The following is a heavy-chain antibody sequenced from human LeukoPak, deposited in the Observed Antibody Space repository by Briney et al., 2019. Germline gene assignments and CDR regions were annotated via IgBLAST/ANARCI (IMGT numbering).Heavy chain of an antibody. Sequence: ASVKVSCKASGYTFTSYGISWVRQAPGQGLEWMGWISTYNGNTNYAQTLQGRVTMTTDTSTSTAYMELRSLRSDDTAVYYCARDPGSGLYYDFWSGYSSWFDPWGQGTLVTVSS. D-gene: IGHD3-3*01. CDR3: ARDPGSGLYYDFWSGYSSWFDP. CDR2: ISTYNGNT. J-gene: IGHJ5*02. CDR1: GYTFTSYG. V-gene: IGHV1-18*01.